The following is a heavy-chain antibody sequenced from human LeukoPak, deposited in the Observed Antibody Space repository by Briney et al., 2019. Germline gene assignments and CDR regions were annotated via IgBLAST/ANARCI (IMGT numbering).Heavy chain of an antibody. CDR1: GYTFTSYG. CDR3: ARDQAVTWIQLSGRDY. D-gene: IGHD5-18*01. Sequence: GASVKVSCKASGYTFTSYGISWVRQAPGQGLEWMGWISAYNGNTNYAQKLQGRVTMTTDTSTSTAYMELRSLRSDDTAVYYCARDQAVTWIQLSGRDYWGQGTLVTVSS. CDR2: ISAYNGNT. J-gene: IGHJ4*02. V-gene: IGHV1-18*01.